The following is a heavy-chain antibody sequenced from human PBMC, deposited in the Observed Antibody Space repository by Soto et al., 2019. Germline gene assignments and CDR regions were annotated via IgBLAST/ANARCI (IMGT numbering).Heavy chain of an antibody. J-gene: IGHJ6*02. CDR1: GGTFSSYA. CDR2: IIPIFGTA. D-gene: IGHD3-10*01. V-gene: IGHV1-69*13. Sequence: GASVKVSCKASGGTFSSYAISWVRQAPGQGLEWMGGIIPIFGTANYAQKFQGRVTITADESTSTAYMELSSLRSEDTAVYYCESPYLYGPYGMDVWGQGTTVTVSS. CDR3: ESPYLYGPYGMDV.